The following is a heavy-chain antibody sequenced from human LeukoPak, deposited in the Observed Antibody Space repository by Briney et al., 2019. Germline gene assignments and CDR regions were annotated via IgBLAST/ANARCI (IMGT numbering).Heavy chain of an antibody. V-gene: IGHV4-39*07. CDR2: IYYSGST. J-gene: IGHJ4*02. Sequence: SETLSLTCTVSGGSISSSSYYWGWIRQPPGKGLEWIGSIYYSGSTYYNPSLKSRVTISVDTSKNQFSLKLSSVTAADTAVYYCARDGAVAGFDYWGQGTPVTVSS. CDR3: ARDGAVAGFDY. D-gene: IGHD6-19*01. CDR1: GGSISSSSYY.